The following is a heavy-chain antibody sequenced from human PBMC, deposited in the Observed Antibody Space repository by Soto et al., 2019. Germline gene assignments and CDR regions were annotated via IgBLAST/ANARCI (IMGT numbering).Heavy chain of an antibody. CDR1: GGSSSSYY. V-gene: IGHV4-4*07. Sequence: SEALSVTSTVPGGSSSSYYVSWIRQSAGKGLEWIGRIDTSGTTNYNPSLKSRVTMSVDASKNHFSLNLSSVTAADTAVYYCARGPRGYVYYHGMDVWGQGTTVTVSS. D-gene: IGHD3-10*01. CDR3: ARGPRGYVYYHGMDV. J-gene: IGHJ6*02. CDR2: IDTSGTT.